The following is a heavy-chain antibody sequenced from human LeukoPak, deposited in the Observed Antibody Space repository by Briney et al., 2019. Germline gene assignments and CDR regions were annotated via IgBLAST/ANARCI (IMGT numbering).Heavy chain of an antibody. CDR2: ISHDGKHQ. V-gene: IGHV3-30*18. Sequence: PGGSLRLSCVASGITFNIYGMHWVRQAPGKGLEWVAVISHDGKHQYFGDSVKGRFTISRDNSKNTLYLQMNSLRAEDTAVYYCAKRGAMVRGVSPSYYFDYWGQGTLVTVSS. CDR3: AKRGAMVRGVSPSYYFDY. CDR1: GITFNIYG. D-gene: IGHD3-10*01. J-gene: IGHJ4*02.